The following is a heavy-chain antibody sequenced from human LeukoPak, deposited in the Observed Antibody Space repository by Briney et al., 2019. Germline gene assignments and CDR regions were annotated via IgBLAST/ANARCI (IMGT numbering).Heavy chain of an antibody. J-gene: IGHJ5*02. CDR2: IYTSGST. V-gene: IGHV4-61*02. CDR1: GGSISSGSYY. CDR3: ARANWKKTNWFDP. Sequence: PSQTLSLTXTVSGGSISSGSYYWSWIRQPAGKGLEWIGRIYTSGSTNYNPSLKSRVTVSVDTSKNQFPLKLSSVTAADTAVYYCARANWKKTNWFDPWGQGTLVTVSS. D-gene: IGHD1-1*01.